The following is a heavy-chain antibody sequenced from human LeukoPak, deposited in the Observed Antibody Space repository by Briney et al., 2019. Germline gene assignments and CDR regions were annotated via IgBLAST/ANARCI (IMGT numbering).Heavy chain of an antibody. CDR2: MNPKSGYT. Sequence: ASVKVSCKASGYTFTSYDINWVRQATGQGLEWMGWMNPKSGYTGNAQKFQGRVTMTRNTAISTAYMELSSLRSEDTAMYYCARTDGDLDYWGQGTQVTVSS. CDR1: GYTFTSYD. D-gene: IGHD4-17*01. CDR3: ARTDGDLDY. V-gene: IGHV1-8*01. J-gene: IGHJ4*02.